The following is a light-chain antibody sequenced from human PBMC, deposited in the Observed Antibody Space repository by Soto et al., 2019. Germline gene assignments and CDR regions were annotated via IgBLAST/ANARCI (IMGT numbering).Light chain of an antibody. J-gene: IGKJ1*01. Sequence: EIVLTQSPGTLSLSPGERATLSCRASQSVSSDYLAWYQQRPGQAPRLLIYAASSRATGIPDRFSGSGSGTDFTLTISRLEPEDFAVYYCQQYSDSVWTFGQGTKVEIK. CDR3: QQYSDSVWT. CDR2: AAS. V-gene: IGKV3-20*01. CDR1: QSVSSDY.